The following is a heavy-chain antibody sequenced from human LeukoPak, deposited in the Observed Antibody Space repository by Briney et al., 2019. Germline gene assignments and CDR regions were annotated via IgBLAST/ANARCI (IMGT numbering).Heavy chain of an antibody. Sequence: PSETLSLTCTVSGGSISSYYWSCIRQPAGKGLEWIGRIYTSGSTNYNPSLKSRVTMSVDTSKNQFSLKLSSVTAADTAVHYCARVAYSSGWYEDWFDPWGQGTLVTVSS. D-gene: IGHD6-19*01. CDR2: IYTSGST. V-gene: IGHV4-4*07. CDR3: ARVAYSSGWYEDWFDP. CDR1: GGSISSYY. J-gene: IGHJ5*02.